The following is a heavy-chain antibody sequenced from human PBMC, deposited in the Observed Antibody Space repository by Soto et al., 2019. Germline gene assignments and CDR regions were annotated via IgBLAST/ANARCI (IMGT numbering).Heavy chain of an antibody. CDR1: GGSISSSSYY. CDR3: ARRYGGDWYYYGMDV. J-gene: IGHJ6*02. CDR2: IYYSGST. V-gene: IGHV4-39*01. D-gene: IGHD2-21*02. Sequence: SETLSLTCTVSGGSISSSSYYWGWIRQPPGKGLEWIGSIYYSGSTYYNPSLKSRVTISVDTSKNQFSLKLSSVTAADTAVYYCARRYGGDWYYYGMDVWGQGTTVTVSS.